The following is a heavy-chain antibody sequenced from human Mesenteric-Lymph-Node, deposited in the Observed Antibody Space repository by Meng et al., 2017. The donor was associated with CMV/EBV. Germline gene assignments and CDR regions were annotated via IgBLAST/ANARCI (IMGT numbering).Heavy chain of an antibody. CDR2: IYHSGST. J-gene: IGHJ3*02. Sequence: SETLSLTCTVSGYSISSGYYWGWIRQPPGKGLEWIGNIYHSGSTYYNPSLKSRVTISVDTSKNHFSLKLSSVTAADTAVYYCATASVVPSASDGFDIWGQGTMVTVSS. D-gene: IGHD2-2*01. CDR1: GYSISSGYY. V-gene: IGHV4-38-2*02. CDR3: ATASVVPSASDGFDI.